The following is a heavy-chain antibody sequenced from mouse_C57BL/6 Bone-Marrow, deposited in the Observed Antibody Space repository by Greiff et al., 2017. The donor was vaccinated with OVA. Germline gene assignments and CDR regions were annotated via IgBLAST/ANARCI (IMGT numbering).Heavy chain of an antibody. CDR1: GYTFTDYE. V-gene: IGHV1-15*01. J-gene: IGHJ4*01. CDR2: IDPETGGT. D-gene: IGHD6-1*01. Sequence: QVQLQQSGAELVRPGASVTLSCKASGYTFTDYEMHWVKQTPVHGLEWIGAIDPETGGTAYNQKFKGKAILTADKSSSTAYMELRSLTSEDSAVYYCTREAVAPDYYAMDYWGQGTSVTVSS. CDR3: TREAVAPDYYAMDY.